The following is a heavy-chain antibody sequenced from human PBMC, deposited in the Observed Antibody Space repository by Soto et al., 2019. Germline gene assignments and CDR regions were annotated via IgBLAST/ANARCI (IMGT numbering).Heavy chain of an antibody. V-gene: IGHV3-23*01. CDR2: ISGSGGST. J-gene: IGHJ4*02. CDR1: GFTFSSYA. CDR3: AKDRLGGNFDY. Sequence: GGSLRLSCAASGFTFSSYAMSWVRQAPGKGLEWVSTISGSGGSTYYADSVKGRFTISRDNSKNTLYLQMNSLRVEDTAVYYCAKDRLGGNFDYWGQGTQVTVSS.